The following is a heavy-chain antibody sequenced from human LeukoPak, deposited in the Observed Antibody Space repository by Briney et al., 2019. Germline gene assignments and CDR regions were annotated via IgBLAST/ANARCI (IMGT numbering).Heavy chain of an antibody. Sequence: GESLKISCRGSGSSFTSCWIGWVRPMPGKGLEWMGIIYPGDSDTRYSPFFQGQVTISADKSISTAYLQWSSLKASDTAMYYCARRPYSSGWYLDWYFDLWGRGTLVTVSS. D-gene: IGHD6-19*01. CDR1: GSSFTSCW. J-gene: IGHJ2*01. V-gene: IGHV5-51*01. CDR3: ARRPYSSGWYLDWYFDL. CDR2: IYPGDSDT.